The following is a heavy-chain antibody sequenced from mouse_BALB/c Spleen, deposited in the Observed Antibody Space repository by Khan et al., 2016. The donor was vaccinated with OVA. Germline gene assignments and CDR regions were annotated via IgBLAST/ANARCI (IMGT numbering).Heavy chain of an antibody. Sequence: QVQLKQSGAELARPGASVKMSCKASGYTFTNYTMHWVKQRPGQGLEWIGYINPSSGYTNYNQNFNDKATLTTDRSSGTAYMQLSSLTSDDSAVYYCVRIPTPPYYFDQWGQGTTLTVSS. V-gene: IGHV1-4*01. CDR2: INPSSGYT. J-gene: IGHJ2*01. CDR3: VRIPTPPYYFDQ. CDR1: GYTFTNYT.